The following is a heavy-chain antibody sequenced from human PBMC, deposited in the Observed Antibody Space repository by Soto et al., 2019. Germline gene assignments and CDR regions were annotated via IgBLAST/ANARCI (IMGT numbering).Heavy chain of an antibody. Sequence: PGGSLRLSCAASGFIFDNFGMHWVRQAPGKGLEGVSYISRDGGTIYHTDAVRGRVTISRDNRRNMVYLQMNSLRPEDTAVYYCGKEVERVSLTRVAGDYAMDVWGQGTTVTVSS. CDR1: GFIFDNFG. CDR2: ISRDGGTI. D-gene: IGHD3-3*01. V-gene: IGHV3-30*18. J-gene: IGHJ6*02. CDR3: GKEVERVSLTRVAGDYAMDV.